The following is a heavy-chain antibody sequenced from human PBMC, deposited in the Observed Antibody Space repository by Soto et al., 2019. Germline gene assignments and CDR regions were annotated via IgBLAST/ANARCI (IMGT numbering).Heavy chain of an antibody. D-gene: IGHD3-9*01. CDR1: GGSISSTSYY. Sequence: SEALSLTCTVSGGSISSTSYYWGWIRQPPGKGLEWIGSIYYSGSTYYNPSLKSRVTISVDTSKNQFSLKLSSVTAADTAVYYCASGYDILTGYPRGDYYGMDVWGQGTTVTVSS. CDR3: ASGYDILTGYPRGDYYGMDV. V-gene: IGHV4-39*01. J-gene: IGHJ6*02. CDR2: IYYSGST.